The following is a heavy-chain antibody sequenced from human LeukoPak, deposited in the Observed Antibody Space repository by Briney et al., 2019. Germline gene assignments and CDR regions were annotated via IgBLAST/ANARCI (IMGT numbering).Heavy chain of an antibody. Sequence: SETLSLTCTVSGGSISSYYWSWLRQPAGKGLEWIARIYTSGSTNYNPSLKSRVTMSVDTSKNQFSLKLSSVTAADTAVYYCAREDPGWYCSSTSCYGRAFDIWGQGTMVTVSS. CDR2: IYTSGST. CDR3: AREDPGWYCSSTSCYGRAFDI. D-gene: IGHD2-2*01. V-gene: IGHV4-4*07. J-gene: IGHJ3*02. CDR1: GGSISSYY.